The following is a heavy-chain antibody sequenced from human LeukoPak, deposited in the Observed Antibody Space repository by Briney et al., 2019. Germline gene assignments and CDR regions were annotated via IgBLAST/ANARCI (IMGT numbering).Heavy chain of an antibody. D-gene: IGHD3-9*01. CDR3: ARGADLLRYFDWSPNWFDP. CDR1: GGTFTSYD. J-gene: IGHJ5*02. Sequence: ASVKVSCKASGGTFTSYDINWVRQATGQGLEWMGWMNPNSGNTGYAQKFQGRVTMTRNTSISTAYMELSSLRSEDTAVYYCARGADLLRYFDWSPNWFDPWGQGTLVTVSS. CDR2: MNPNSGNT. V-gene: IGHV1-8*01.